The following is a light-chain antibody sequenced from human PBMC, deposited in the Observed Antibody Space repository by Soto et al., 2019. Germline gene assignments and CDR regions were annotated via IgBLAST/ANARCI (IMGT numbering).Light chain of an antibody. CDR2: GAS. J-gene: IGKJ5*01. CDR3: QQYGSSAPIT. V-gene: IGKV3-15*01. Sequence: EIVMTQSPATLPVSPGEIATLSFSASQSVSSNLAWYQQKPGQAPRLLIYGASTRATGIPARFSGSGSGTDFTLTISRLEPEDFALYYCQQYGSSAPITFGQGTRLEIK. CDR1: QSVSSN.